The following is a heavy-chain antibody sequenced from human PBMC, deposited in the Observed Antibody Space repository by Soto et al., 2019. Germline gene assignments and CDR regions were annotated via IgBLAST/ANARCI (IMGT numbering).Heavy chain of an antibody. J-gene: IGHJ4*02. D-gene: IGHD4-17*01. V-gene: IGHV3-30*18. Sequence: QVQLVESGGGVVQPGRSLRLSCAASGFTFSSYGMHWVRQAPGKGLEWVAVISYDGSNKYYADSVKGRFTISRDNSKNTLYLQMNSLRAEDTAVYYCAKGTVGYGDYVFVRPMSALRGLSRSEYESPGYWGQGTLVTVSS. CDR1: GFTFSSYG. CDR3: AKGTVGYGDYVFVRPMSALRGLSRSEYESPGY. CDR2: ISYDGSNK.